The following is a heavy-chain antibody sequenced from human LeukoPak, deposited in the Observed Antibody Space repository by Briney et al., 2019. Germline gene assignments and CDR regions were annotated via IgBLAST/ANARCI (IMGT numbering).Heavy chain of an antibody. J-gene: IGHJ4*02. Sequence: SETLSLTCTVSGGSISSGSYYWSWIRQPAGKGPEWIGRIYYSGSTNYNPSLKSRVTISVDTSKNQFSLKLSSVTAADTAVYYCARAGYSYGDYFDYWGQGTLVTVSS. D-gene: IGHD5-18*01. CDR1: GGSISSGSYY. CDR2: IYYSGST. CDR3: ARAGYSYGDYFDY. V-gene: IGHV4-61*10.